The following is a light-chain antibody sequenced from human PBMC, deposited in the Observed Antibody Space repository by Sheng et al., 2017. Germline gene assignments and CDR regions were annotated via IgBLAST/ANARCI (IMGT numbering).Light chain of an antibody. J-gene: IGKJ1*01. CDR2: GAS. V-gene: IGKV3-20*01. Sequence: EIVLTQSPGTLSLSPGERAALSCRASQSVTSSYLAWYQQKPGQAPRLLIYGASNRATGIPDRFSGSASGTDFTLTISRLEPEDFAVYYCQQYGSSPWTFGQGTKMEI. CDR1: QSVTSSY. CDR3: QQYGSSPWT.